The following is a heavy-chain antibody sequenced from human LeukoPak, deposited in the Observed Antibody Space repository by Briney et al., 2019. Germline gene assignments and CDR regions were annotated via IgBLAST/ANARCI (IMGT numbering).Heavy chain of an antibody. J-gene: IGHJ2*01. Sequence: PSETLSLTCTVSGGSISSYYWIWVRQPAGKGLEWIGRIHTTGNTNYNPSLKSRLSMSVDTSMNQFSLRLSSVTAADTAVHYCARVEGATRGYFDLWGRGTLVTVSS. CDR3: ARVEGATRGYFDL. D-gene: IGHD1-26*01. CDR1: GGSISSYY. V-gene: IGHV4-4*07. CDR2: IHTTGNT.